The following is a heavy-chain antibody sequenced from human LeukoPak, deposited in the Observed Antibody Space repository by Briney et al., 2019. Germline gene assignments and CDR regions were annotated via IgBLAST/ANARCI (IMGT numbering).Heavy chain of an antibody. J-gene: IGHJ4*02. V-gene: IGHV4-30-4*07. Sequence: SETLSLTCAVSGGSISSGGYSWSWIRQPPGKGLEWIGYIYYSGSTYYNPSLKSRVTISVDTSKNQFSLKLSSVTAADTAVYYCARGPDQQLVREYYFDYWGQGTLVTVSS. D-gene: IGHD6-13*01. CDR3: ARGPDQQLVREYYFDY. CDR2: IYYSGST. CDR1: GGSISSGGYS.